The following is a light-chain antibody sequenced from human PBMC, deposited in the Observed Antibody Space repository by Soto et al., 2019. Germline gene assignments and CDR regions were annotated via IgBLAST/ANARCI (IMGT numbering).Light chain of an antibody. CDR1: VGL. CDR2: DDT. V-gene: IGLV2-23*01. CDR3: CLYVGGRTYV. Sequence: QSALAQPASVSGSPGQSITISCTGTVGLVSWYQQHPGKVPKLIIYDDTKRPSGVSSRFSGSKSGNTASLTISGLQTEDEADYYCCLYVGGRTYVFGDGTKVNVL. J-gene: IGLJ1*01.